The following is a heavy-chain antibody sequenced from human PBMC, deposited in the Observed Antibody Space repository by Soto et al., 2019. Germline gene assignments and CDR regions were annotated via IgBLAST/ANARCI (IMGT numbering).Heavy chain of an antibody. V-gene: IGHV4-59*01. CDR1: GGSISSYY. Sequence: SETLSLTCTVSGGSISSYYWSWIRQPPGKGLEWIGYIYYSGSTNYNPSLKSRVTISVDTSKNQFSLKLSSVTAADTAVYYCASNHAIAAAGPDAFDIWGQGTMVTVSS. D-gene: IGHD6-13*01. J-gene: IGHJ3*02. CDR3: ASNHAIAAAGPDAFDI. CDR2: IYYSGST.